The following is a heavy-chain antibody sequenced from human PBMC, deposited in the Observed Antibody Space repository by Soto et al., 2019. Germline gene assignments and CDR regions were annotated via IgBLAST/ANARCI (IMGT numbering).Heavy chain of an antibody. V-gene: IGHV3-7*05. CDR3: ARGHYVLDV. J-gene: IGHJ6*02. CDR1: EFAFSNHW. CDR2: INPDGSDK. Sequence: GGSLRLSCAASEFAFSNHWVTWVRQAPVKGLEWVAHINPDGSDKDFLDSVKGRFTISRDNAKSSLSLQMNSLRVEDTAVYYCARGHYVLDVWGQGTTVTVSS.